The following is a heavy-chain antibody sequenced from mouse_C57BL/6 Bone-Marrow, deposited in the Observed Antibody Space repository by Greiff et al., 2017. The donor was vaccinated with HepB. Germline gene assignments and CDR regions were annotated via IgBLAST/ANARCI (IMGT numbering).Heavy chain of an antibody. CDR2: IHPNSGST. CDR3: ARPITTVVSYYFDY. J-gene: IGHJ2*01. Sequence: VQLQQSGAELVKPGASVKLSCKASGYTFTSYWMHWVKQRPGQGLEWIGMIHPNSGSTNYNEKFKSKATLTVDKSSSTAYMQLSSLTSEDSAVYYCARPITTVVSYYFDYWGQGTTLTVSS. CDR1: GYTFTSYW. D-gene: IGHD1-1*01. V-gene: IGHV1-64*01.